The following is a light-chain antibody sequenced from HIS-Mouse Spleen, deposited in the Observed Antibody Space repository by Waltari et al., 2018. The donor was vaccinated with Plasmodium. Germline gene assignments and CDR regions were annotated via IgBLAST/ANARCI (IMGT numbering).Light chain of an antibody. Sequence: EIVMTQSPATLPVSPGERATLSCRSRQSVSSNLAWYQQKPGQAPRLLIYGASTSATGIPARFSGSGSGTEFTPTISSLQSEDFAVYYCQQYNNWSFTFGPGTKVDIK. CDR1: QSVSSN. V-gene: IGKV3-15*01. CDR2: GAS. CDR3: QQYNNWSFT. J-gene: IGKJ3*01.